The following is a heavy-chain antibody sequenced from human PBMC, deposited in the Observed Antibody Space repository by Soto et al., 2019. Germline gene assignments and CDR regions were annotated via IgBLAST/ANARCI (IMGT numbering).Heavy chain of an antibody. CDR3: TREPLGDRDY. J-gene: IGHJ4*02. CDR2: IDPYDTGI. Sequence: EVQLGESGGGLVQPGGSLRLSCIDSGFTFSGDWMHWVRQAPGKGLDWVSRIDPYDTGISYADSVKGRFTIHRDNAKSTLYRHMHSPRHEDTAVYYCTREPLGDRDYWGPGTLVTVDS. V-gene: IGHV3-74*01. CDR1: GFTFSGDW. D-gene: IGHD2-21*02.